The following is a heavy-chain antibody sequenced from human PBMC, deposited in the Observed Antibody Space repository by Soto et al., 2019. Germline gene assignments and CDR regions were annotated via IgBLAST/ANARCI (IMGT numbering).Heavy chain of an antibody. V-gene: IGHV3-30-3*01. CDR1: GFTFSSYA. J-gene: IGHJ6*02. D-gene: IGHD3-10*01. Sequence: GGSLRLSCAASGFTFSSYAMHWVRQAPGKGLEWVAVISYDGSNKYYADSVKGRFTISRDNSKNTLYLQMNSLRAEDTAVYYCASLIEYYYGSGSYYLDEYYGMDVWGQGTTVTVSS. CDR2: ISYDGSNK. CDR3: ASLIEYYYGSGSYYLDEYYGMDV.